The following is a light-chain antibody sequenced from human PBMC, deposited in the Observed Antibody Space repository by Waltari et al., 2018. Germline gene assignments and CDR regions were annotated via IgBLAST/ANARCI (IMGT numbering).Light chain of an antibody. J-gene: IGKJ5*01. CDR1: RGVLSISNNRNY. CDR2: WAS. Sequence: DIEMTQSPESLAVSLGERITINCKSGRGVLSISNNRNYLAWYQHKPGQPPQLLLYWASTRTSGVPERFIGSGSGTDFTLTITSLQAEDVAVYYCQQHYSNPVFGQGTRLELK. CDR3: QQHYSNPV. V-gene: IGKV4-1*01.